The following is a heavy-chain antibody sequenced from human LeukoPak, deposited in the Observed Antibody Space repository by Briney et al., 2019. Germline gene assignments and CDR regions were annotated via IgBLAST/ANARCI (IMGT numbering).Heavy chain of an antibody. D-gene: IGHD3-10*01. J-gene: IGHJ4*02. CDR2: ISSSSSYI. Sequence: GGSLRLSCAASGFTFSSYSMNWVRQAPGKGLEWVSSISSSSSYIYYADLVKGRFTISRDNAKNSLYLQMNSLRAEDTAVYYCARDLWFGELSPSTSGYWGQGTLVTVSS. CDR1: GFTFSSYS. CDR3: ARDLWFGELSPSTSGY. V-gene: IGHV3-21*01.